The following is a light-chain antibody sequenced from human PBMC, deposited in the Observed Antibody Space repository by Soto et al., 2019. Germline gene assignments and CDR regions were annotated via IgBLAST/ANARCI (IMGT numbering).Light chain of an antibody. CDR3: SSYAGSNNYVV. J-gene: IGLJ2*01. CDR1: SSDVGLYNY. CDR2: EVS. V-gene: IGLV2-8*01. Sequence: QSALTQPPSASGSPGQSVTISCTGTSSDVGLYNYVSWYQQHPGKAPKLMIYEVSKRPSGAPDRFSGSKSGNTASLTVSGLQAEDEADYYCSSYAGSNNYVVFGGGTKLTVL.